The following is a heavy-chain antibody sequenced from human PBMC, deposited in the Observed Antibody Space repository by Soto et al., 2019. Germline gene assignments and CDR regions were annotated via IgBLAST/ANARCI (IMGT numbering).Heavy chain of an antibody. D-gene: IGHD3-16*01. CDR2: IKSKTDGGTT. Sequence: EVQLVESGGGLVKPGGSLRLSCAASGFSFSNGWMSWVRQAPGKGLEWVGRIKSKTDGGTTAYTATVKGRFTIPRDDSKTTLYLQMISLMTEDTSVFYYTTDSTKPYCYACPCSSVQTKIQASWAEGTLVTAPS. V-gene: IGHV3-15*01. J-gene: IGHJ5*02. CDR3: TTDSTKPYCYACPCSSVQTKIQAS. CDR1: GFSFSNGW.